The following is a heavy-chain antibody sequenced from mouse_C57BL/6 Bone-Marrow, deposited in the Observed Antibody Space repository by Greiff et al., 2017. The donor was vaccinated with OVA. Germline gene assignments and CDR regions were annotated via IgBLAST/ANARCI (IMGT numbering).Heavy chain of an antibody. CDR1: GYTFTSYD. J-gene: IGHJ3*01. CDR3: AREDRQHRLRYAY. Sequence: QVQLQQSGPELVKPGASVKLSCKASGYTFTSYDINWVKQRPGQGLEWIGWIYPRDGSTKYNEKFKGKATLTVDTSSSTADMELHSLTYEDSAVYFCAREDRQHRLRYAYWGQGTLVTVSA. CDR2: IYPRDGST. V-gene: IGHV1-85*01. D-gene: IGHD3-2*02.